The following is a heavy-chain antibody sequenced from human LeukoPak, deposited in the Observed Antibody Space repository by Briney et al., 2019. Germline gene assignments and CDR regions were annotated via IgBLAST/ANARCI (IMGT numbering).Heavy chain of an antibody. J-gene: IGHJ4*02. Sequence: ASVKVSCKVSGYTLTELSMHWVRQAPGKGLEWMGGFDPEDGETIYAQKFQGRVTMTEDTSTDTAYMELSSLRSEDTAVYYCAAALGYSYGFDYWGQGTLVPVSS. V-gene: IGHV1-24*01. CDR1: GYTLTELS. CDR3: AAALGYSYGFDY. D-gene: IGHD5-18*01. CDR2: FDPEDGET.